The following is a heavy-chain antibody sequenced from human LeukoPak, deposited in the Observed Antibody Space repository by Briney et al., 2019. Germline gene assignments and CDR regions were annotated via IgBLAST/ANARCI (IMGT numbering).Heavy chain of an antibody. V-gene: IGHV3-7*01. CDR1: GFSFTSYW. CDR2: IKQDGGEK. J-gene: IGHJ4*02. Sequence: GGSLRLSCAASGFSFTSYWMTWVRQAPGKGLEWVANIKQDGGEKYYVDSVKGRFTISRDNAKNSLSPQMNSLRAEDTALYYCARDVDANYWGQGTLVTVSS. D-gene: IGHD5-12*01. CDR3: ARDVDANY.